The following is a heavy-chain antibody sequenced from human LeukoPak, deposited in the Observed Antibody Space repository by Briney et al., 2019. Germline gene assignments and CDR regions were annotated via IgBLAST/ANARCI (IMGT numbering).Heavy chain of an antibody. CDR3: ARQPTYYYGLDV. CDR1: GGSISSYY. V-gene: IGHV4-59*08. J-gene: IGHJ6*02. CDR2: IYYSGST. Sequence: PSETLSLTCTVSGGSISSYYWSWIRQPPGKGLEWIGYIYYSGSTNYNPSLKSRVTISVDTSKNQFSLKLSSMTAADTAVYYRARQPTYYYGLDVWGQGTTVTVSS.